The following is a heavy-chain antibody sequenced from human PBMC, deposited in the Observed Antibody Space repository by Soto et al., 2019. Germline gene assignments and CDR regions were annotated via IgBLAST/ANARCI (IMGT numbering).Heavy chain of an antibody. J-gene: IGHJ4*02. D-gene: IGHD3-9*01. CDR2: IFYSGKT. CDR3: ARTFGTRKTGYYDRAYHCTIDY. Sequence: PSETLSLTCTGSGNSIGSSDYYWGWIRQTPQKDLEWIGSIFYSGKTYYNPSLQSRVTISVDTSKNLFSLRLTSVTAADAAVYFCARTFGTRKTGYYDRAYHCTIDYWDQGTLVTSPQ. V-gene: IGHV4-39*02. CDR1: GNSIGSSDYY.